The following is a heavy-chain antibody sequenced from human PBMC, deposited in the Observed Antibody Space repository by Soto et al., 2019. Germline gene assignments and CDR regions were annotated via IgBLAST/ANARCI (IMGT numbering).Heavy chain of an antibody. V-gene: IGHV1-69*02. Sequence: QVQLVQSGAELKKPGSSVKVSCEASGGSFTSYSFTWVRQAPGQGLEWMGRIIPIQGKANYALKFQDRVTITADRSKRTVYMELTSLRPEDTAVYLCAKSLLFVDHGYMDVWGKGTTVTVSS. CDR2: IIPIQGKA. J-gene: IGHJ6*03. CDR3: AKSLLFVDHGYMDV. D-gene: IGHD2-21*01. CDR1: GGSFTSYS.